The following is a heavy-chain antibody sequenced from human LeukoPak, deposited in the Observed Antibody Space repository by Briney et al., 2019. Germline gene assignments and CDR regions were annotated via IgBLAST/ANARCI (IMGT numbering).Heavy chain of an antibody. Sequence: PGRSLRLACASSGFTFNSYAIRWVRQAPGKGLEWVTVISYDGSNKYYADSVKGRFTISRDDSKNTLYLQMNSLRAEDTAVYYCARSSEGRYYYDSSGYSYYYYYMDVWGKGTTVTISS. CDR3: ARSSEGRYYYDSSGYSYYYYYMDV. D-gene: IGHD3-22*01. CDR2: ISYDGSNK. V-gene: IGHV3-30*04. CDR1: GFTFNSYA. J-gene: IGHJ6*03.